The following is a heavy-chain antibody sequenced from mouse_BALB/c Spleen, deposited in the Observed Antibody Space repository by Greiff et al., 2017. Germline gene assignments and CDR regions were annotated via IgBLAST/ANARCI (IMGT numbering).Heavy chain of an antibody. CDR3: ARHDYGSSYGGFAY. CDR2: INSNGGST. V-gene: IGHV5-6-2*01. CDR1: GFTFSSYY. J-gene: IGHJ3*01. D-gene: IGHD1-1*01. Sequence: DVMLVESGGGLVKLGGSLKLSCAASGFTFSSYYMSWVRQTPEKRLELVAAINSNGGSTYYPDTVKGRFTISRDNAKNTLYLQMSSLKSEDTALYYCARHDYGSSYGGFAYWGQGTLVTGSA.